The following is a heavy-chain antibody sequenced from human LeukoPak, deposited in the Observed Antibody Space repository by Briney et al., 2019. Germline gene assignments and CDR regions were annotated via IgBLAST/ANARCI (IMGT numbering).Heavy chain of an antibody. J-gene: IGHJ4*02. D-gene: IGHD1-1*01. CDR2: IRSKAYGGTT. Sequence: PGGSLRLSCTASGFTFGDYAMSWVRQAPGKELEWVGFIRSKAYGGTTEYAASVKGRFTISRDDSKSIAYLQMNSLKTEDTAVYYCTSFSVQLERRSDYWGQGTLVTVSS. CDR3: TSFSVQLERRSDY. V-gene: IGHV3-49*04. CDR1: GFTFGDYA.